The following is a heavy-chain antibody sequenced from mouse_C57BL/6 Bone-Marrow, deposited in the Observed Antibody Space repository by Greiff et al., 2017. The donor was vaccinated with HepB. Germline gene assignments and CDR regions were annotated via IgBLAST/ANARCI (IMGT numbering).Heavy chain of an antibody. D-gene: IGHD2-3*01. CDR1: GYTFTDYY. Sequence: EVQLQQSGPELVKPGASVKISCKASGYTFTDYYMNWVKQSHGKSLEWIGDINPNNGGTSYNQKFKGKATLTVDKSSSTAYMELRSLTSEDSAVYYCAREKDDGYPYAMDYWGQGTSVTVSS. CDR3: AREKDDGYPYAMDY. J-gene: IGHJ4*01. V-gene: IGHV1-26*01. CDR2: INPNNGGT.